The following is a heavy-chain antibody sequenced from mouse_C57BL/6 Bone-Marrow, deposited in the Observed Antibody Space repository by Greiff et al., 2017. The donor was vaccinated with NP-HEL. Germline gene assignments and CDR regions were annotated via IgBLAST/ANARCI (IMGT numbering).Heavy chain of an antibody. CDR2: IDPEDGET. CDR3: ARTPFITTVVEGYFDV. CDR1: GFNIKDYY. D-gene: IGHD1-1*01. J-gene: IGHJ1*03. Sequence: LVESGAELVKPGASVKLSCTASGFNIKDYYMHWVKQRTEQGLEWIGRIDPEDGETKYAPKFQGKATITADTSSNTAYLQLSSLTSEDTAVYYCARTPFITTVVEGYFDVWGTGTTVTVSS. V-gene: IGHV14-2*01.